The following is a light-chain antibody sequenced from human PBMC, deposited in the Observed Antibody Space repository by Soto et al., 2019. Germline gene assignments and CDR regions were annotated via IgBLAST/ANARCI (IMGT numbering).Light chain of an antibody. CDR1: QSISDY. J-gene: IGKJ3*01. CDR2: AAS. CDR3: QQSHSAPFT. Sequence: DIQMTQSPFSLSASLGDRVTITCRASQSISDYLNWYQQKPGKGPKLLIFAASSLQVGVQSRFSGSGSGTDFTLTISSLQPEDFATYFCQQSHSAPFTFGPGTTVDI. V-gene: IGKV1-39*01.